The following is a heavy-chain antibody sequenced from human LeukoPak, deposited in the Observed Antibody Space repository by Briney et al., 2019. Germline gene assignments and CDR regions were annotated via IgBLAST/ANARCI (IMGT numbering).Heavy chain of an antibody. J-gene: IGHJ4*02. D-gene: IGHD3/OR15-3a*01. CDR1: GFTFSSSW. V-gene: IGHV3-7*01. CDR2: IKEDGSVK. CDR3: AKNFGHQQFDS. Sequence: GGSLRLSCAVSGFTFSSSWMDRVRQAPGKGLEWVANIKEDGSVKNYVDSVKGRFTISRDNTKNSLYLQMNSLRAEDTAVYYCAKNFGHQQFDSWGQGTLVIVSS.